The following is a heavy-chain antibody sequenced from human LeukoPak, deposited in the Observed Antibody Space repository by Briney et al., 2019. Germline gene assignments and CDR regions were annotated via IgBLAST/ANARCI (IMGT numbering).Heavy chain of an antibody. Sequence: SVKVSCKASGGTFSSYAISWVRQAPGQGLEWMGRIIPILGIANYAQKFQGRVTITADKSTSTAYMELSSLRSEDTAVYYCARLDDFWSGYFGYWGQGTLVTASS. V-gene: IGHV1-69*04. J-gene: IGHJ4*02. D-gene: IGHD3-3*01. CDR1: GGTFSSYA. CDR3: ARLDDFWSGYFGY. CDR2: IIPILGIA.